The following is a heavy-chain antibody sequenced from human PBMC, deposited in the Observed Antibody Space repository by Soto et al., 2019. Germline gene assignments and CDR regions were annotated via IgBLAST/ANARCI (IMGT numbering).Heavy chain of an antibody. V-gene: IGHV4-61*08. CDR3: ARVRYSYGTEYFYYYDLDV. CDR2: IYYDGST. D-gene: IGHD5-18*01. CDR1: GGSVNSGGNY. J-gene: IGHJ6*02. Sequence: QMQLQESGPGLVKPSETLTLICSVSGGSVNSGGNYCTWIRQPPGKGLEWIGYIYYDGSTNYNPSLKSRATISVDTSKKQFSLKLTSVTAADTAVYYCARVRYSYGTEYFYYYDLDVWGQGTTVTVSS.